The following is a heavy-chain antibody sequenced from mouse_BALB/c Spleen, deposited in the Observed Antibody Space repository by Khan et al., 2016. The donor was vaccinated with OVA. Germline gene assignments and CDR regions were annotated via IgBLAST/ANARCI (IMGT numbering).Heavy chain of an antibody. CDR1: GFTFSNYA. D-gene: IGHD1-1*01. CDR3: ARHNYGPFAY. Sequence: EVELVESGGGLVKPGGPLKLSCAASGFTFSNYALSWVRPTPEKRLEWVATISSGGDYTYYPDRVKGRFHISRDNAKNTLYLQMSSLRSDDTALYYCARHNYGPFAYWGQGTLVTVSA. CDR2: ISSGGDYT. J-gene: IGHJ3*01. V-gene: IGHV5-9-3*01.